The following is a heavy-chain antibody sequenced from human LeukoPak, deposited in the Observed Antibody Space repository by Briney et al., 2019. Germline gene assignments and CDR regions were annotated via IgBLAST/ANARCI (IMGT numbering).Heavy chain of an antibody. V-gene: IGHV3-66*01. CDR1: GLTVSSNF. D-gene: IGHD3/OR15-3a*01. J-gene: IGHJ6*02. Sequence: GGSLRLSCAVSGLTVSSNFMSWVRQAPGKGREWVSVIYSGVSAYYADSVKGRFSISRDESKHTLHLQMNSLRAEDTAVYYCARDNMGGLATAGMYHYYGMDVWGQGTTVTVSS. CDR3: ARDNMGGLATAGMYHYYGMDV. CDR2: IYSGVSA.